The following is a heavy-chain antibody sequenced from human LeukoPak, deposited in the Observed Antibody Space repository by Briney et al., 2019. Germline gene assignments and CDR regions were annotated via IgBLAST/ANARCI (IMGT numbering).Heavy chain of an antibody. CDR2: IYHSGST. V-gene: IGHV4-30-2*01. CDR3: ARKEGPSIAARPIVN. D-gene: IGHD6-6*01. Sequence: SQTLSLTCTVSGGSISSSGYYWSWIRQPPGKGLEWIGYIYHSGSTYYNPSLKSRVTISVDRSKNQFSLRLNSVTAADTAVYYCARKEGPSIAARPIVNWGQGTLVTVSS. J-gene: IGHJ4*02. CDR1: GGSISSSGYY.